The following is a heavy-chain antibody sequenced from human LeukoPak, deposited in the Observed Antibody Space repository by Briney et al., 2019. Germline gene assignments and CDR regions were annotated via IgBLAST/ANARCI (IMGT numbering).Heavy chain of an antibody. CDR2: ISAYNGNT. CDR3: ARETYSSSWYAYYYYYMDV. V-gene: IGHV1-18*01. CDR1: GYTFASYG. D-gene: IGHD6-13*01. J-gene: IGHJ6*03. Sequence: ASVKVSCKASGYTFASYGISWVRQAPGQGLEWMGWISAYNGNTNYAQKLQGRVTMTTDTSTSTAYMELRSLRSDDTAVYYCARETYSSSWYAYYYYYMDVWGKGTTVTISS.